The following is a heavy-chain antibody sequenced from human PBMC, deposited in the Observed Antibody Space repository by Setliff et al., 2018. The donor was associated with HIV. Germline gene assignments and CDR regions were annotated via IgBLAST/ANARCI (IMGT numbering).Heavy chain of an antibody. Sequence: ASVKVSCKASGGSFRNYAIDWVRQAPGQGLEWMGGIIPLLGTPNYAHKFQGRVTITADKYSSTVYMELSSLRSEDSAVFYCARDRSGIAVAAPDAFDVWGQGTMVTVSS. CDR3: ARDRSGIAVAAPDAFDV. J-gene: IGHJ3*01. V-gene: IGHV1-69*10. D-gene: IGHD6-19*01. CDR2: IIPLLGTP. CDR1: GGSFRNYA.